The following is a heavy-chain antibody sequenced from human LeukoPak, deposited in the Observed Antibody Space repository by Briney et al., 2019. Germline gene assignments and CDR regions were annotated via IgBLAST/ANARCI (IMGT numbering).Heavy chain of an antibody. J-gene: IGHJ6*03. CDR3: ARVPRIAVDKYYYYYYYMDV. Sequence: KAGGSLRLSCAASGFTFSTYSMNWVRQAPGKGLEWVSSITSSRIYIYYADSVKGRFTISRDNAKNSLYLQMNSLRAEDTALYYCARVPRIAVDKYYYYYYYMDVWGKGTTVTVSS. V-gene: IGHV3-21*04. D-gene: IGHD6-19*01. CDR1: GFTFSTYS. CDR2: ITSSRIYI.